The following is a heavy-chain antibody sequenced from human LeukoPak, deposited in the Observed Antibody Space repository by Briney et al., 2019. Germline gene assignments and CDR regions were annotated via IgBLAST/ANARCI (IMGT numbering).Heavy chain of an antibody. CDR1: GFTFDDYG. CDR3: ARALVNWNGKYNWFDP. D-gene: IGHD1-1*01. Sequence: PGGSLRLSCAASGFTFDDYGMSWVRQAPGKGLEWIGSIYYSGSTYYNPSLKSRVTISVDTSKNQFSLKLSSVTAADTAVYYCARALVNWNGKYNWFDPWGQGTLVTVSS. V-gene: IGHV4-39*07. CDR2: IYYSGST. J-gene: IGHJ5*02.